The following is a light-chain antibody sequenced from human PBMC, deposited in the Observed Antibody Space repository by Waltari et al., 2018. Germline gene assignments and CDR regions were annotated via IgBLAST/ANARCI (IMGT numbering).Light chain of an antibody. V-gene: IGLV2-14*03. CDR3: SSYTTTNTYV. Sequence: NYVSWYQHHPGDAPKLMIYDVNKRPSGVSNRFSGSKSGNTASLTISGLQAEDEADYYCSSYTTTNTYVFGTGTKVTVL. CDR1: NY. CDR2: DVN. J-gene: IGLJ1*01.